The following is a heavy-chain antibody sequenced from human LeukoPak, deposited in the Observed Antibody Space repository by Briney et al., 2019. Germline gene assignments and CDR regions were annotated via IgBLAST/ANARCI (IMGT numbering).Heavy chain of an antibody. CDR2: INRYGDST. CDR3: ARARRDCSGGSCYSYYFDF. V-gene: IGHV3-64*01. CDR1: GFTFSSYA. J-gene: IGHJ4*02. Sequence: GGSLRLSCAASGFTFSSYAIHWVRQAPGKGLEFVSAINRYGDSTYYANSVKGRFTIPRDDSKNTVYLQMGSLRAEDMAVYYCARARRDCSGGSCYSYYFDFWGQGTLVTVSS. D-gene: IGHD2-15*01.